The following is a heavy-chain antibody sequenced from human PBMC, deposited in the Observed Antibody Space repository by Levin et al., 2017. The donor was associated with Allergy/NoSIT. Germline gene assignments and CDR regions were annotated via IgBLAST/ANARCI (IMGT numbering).Heavy chain of an antibody. CDR1: GYSFTSYW. D-gene: IGHD1-1*01. CDR3: ARRGTRDYYHYMDV. Sequence: GESLKISCQGSGYSFTSYWIGWVRQMPGKGLEWVGIIYPGDSDTRYSPSFQGQVTISADKSISTAYLQWSSLKASDTVIYYCARRGTRDYYHYMDVWGKGTTVTVSS. CDR2: IYPGDSDT. V-gene: IGHV5-51*01. J-gene: IGHJ6*03.